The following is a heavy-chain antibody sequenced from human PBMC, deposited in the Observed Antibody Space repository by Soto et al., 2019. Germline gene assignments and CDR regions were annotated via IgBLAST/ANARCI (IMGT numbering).Heavy chain of an antibody. Sequence: SETLSLTCTVSGDSIISSDFSWGWVRQPPGKGLEWIGSIFYLGSSYYNPSLKRRVTMSVDTSKNQSSRRLRSMPAAATAFYFCEGHAAALRTNNWLDPWGQGIMVTVSS. CDR2: IFYLGSS. V-gene: IGHV4-39*01. CDR1: GDSIISSDFS. CDR3: EGHAAALRTNNWLDP. J-gene: IGHJ5*02. D-gene: IGHD2-15*01.